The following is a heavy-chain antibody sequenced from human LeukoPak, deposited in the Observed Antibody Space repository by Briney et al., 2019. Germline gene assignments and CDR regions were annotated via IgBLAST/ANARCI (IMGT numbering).Heavy chain of an antibody. CDR3: ANDNQRLVPDFDC. V-gene: IGHV3-43*02. CDR1: GFTFDDHA. D-gene: IGHD6-19*01. CDR2: ISGDGSIT. Sequence: AGGSLRLSCAVSGFTFDDHAMHWVRQAPGKGPEWVSLISGDGSITYYADSVKGRFTVSRDNSKNSLFLQMNSLRTDDTALYYCANDNQRLVPDFDCWGQGTLVTVSS. J-gene: IGHJ4*02.